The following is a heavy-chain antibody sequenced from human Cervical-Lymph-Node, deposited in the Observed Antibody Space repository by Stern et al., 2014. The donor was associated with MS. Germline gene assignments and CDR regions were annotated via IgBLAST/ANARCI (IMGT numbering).Heavy chain of an antibody. Sequence: QVQLVQSGGGVKKPGASVKVSCKTSGYTFTDYGVTWVRLSPGQGLEWMGWISGHNGVTNDARKFQDRFTITTDTSTNTAYLELRSLRADDTAIYYCARDRANYGVFDYWGQGSRVTVSA. CDR2: ISGHNGVT. V-gene: IGHV1-18*01. CDR1: GYTFTDYG. J-gene: IGHJ4*02. CDR3: ARDRANYGVFDY. D-gene: IGHD4-17*01.